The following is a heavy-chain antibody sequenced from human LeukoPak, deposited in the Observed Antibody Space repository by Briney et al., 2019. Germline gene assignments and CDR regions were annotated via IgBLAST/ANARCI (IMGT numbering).Heavy chain of an antibody. CDR2: ISSSSSYI. J-gene: IGHJ3*02. CDR1: GFTFSSYS. CDR3: ARPTFLYYDILTGYSPDAFDI. Sequence: GGSLRLSCAASGFTFSSYSMNWVRQAPGKGLEWVSSISSSSSYIYYADSVKGRFTISRDNAKNSLYLQMNSLRAEDTAVYYCARPTFLYYDILTGYSPDAFDIWGQGTMVTVSS. V-gene: IGHV3-21*04. D-gene: IGHD3-9*01.